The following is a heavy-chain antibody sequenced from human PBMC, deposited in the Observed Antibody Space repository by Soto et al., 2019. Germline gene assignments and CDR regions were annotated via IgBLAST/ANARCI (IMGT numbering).Heavy chain of an antibody. D-gene: IGHD3-22*01. CDR3: AKDQGGRLFPPHYFDY. V-gene: IGHV3-30*18. CDR1: GFTFSSYG. CDR2: ISYDGSNK. J-gene: IGHJ4*02. Sequence: AGGSLRLSCAASGFTFSSYGMHWVRQAPGKGLEWVAVISYDGSNKYYADSVKGRFTISRDNSKSTLYLQMNSLRAEDTAVYYCAKDQGGRLFPPHYFDYWGQGTLVTVSS.